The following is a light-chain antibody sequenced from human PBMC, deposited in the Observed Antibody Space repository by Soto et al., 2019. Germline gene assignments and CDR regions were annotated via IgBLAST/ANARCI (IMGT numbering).Light chain of an antibody. CDR1: SSDIGRFNY. J-gene: IGLJ1*01. CDR3: SSFTRSSTYV. V-gene: IGLV2-8*01. Sequence: QSVLTQPPSASGSPGQSVTISCTGTSSDIGRFNYVSWYQQHPDKAPKLLISEVNNRPSGIPDRFSGSKSGNTASLTVSGLRPDDEATYYCSSFTRSSTYVVGSGTKV. CDR2: EVN.